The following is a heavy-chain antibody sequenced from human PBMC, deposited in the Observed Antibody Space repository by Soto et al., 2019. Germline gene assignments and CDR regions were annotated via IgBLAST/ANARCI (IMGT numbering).Heavy chain of an antibody. CDR3: ARETTEISGGIPDYYYYYGMDV. Sequence: QVQLVQSGAEVKKPGSSVKVSCKASGGTFSSYAISWVRQAPGQGLEWMGGIIPIFGTANYAQKFQGRVTITADKSPSTAYMELSSLRSEDTAVYYCARETTEISGGIPDYYYYYGMDVWGQGTTVTVSS. J-gene: IGHJ6*02. CDR1: GGTFSSYA. V-gene: IGHV1-69*06. D-gene: IGHD1-26*01. CDR2: IIPIFGTA.